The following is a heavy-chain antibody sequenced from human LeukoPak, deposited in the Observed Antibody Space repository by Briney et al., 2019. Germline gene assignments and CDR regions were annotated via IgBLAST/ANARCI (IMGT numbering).Heavy chain of an antibody. J-gene: IGHJ4*02. Sequence: GGSLRLSCAASGFTVSNNYMSWVRQAPGKGLEWVSLIYSGGSTYYADSVKGRFTISRDNAKNTLYLQMNSLRAEDTAVYYCARDSMGNFDYWGQGTLVTVSS. CDR1: GFTVSNNY. D-gene: IGHD2-2*01. CDR2: IYSGGST. CDR3: ARDSMGNFDY. V-gene: IGHV3-53*01.